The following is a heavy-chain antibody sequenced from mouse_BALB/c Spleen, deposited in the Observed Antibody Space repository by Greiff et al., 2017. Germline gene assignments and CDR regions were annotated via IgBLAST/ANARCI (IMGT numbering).Heavy chain of an antibody. CDR1: GFSLTSYD. D-gene: IGHD2-3*01. CDR2: IWTGGGT. V-gene: IGHV2-9-2*01. J-gene: IGHJ2*01. Sequence: ESGPGLVAPSQSLSITCTVSGFSLTSYDISWIRQPPGKGLEWLGVIWTGGGTNYNSAFMSRLSISKDNSKSQVFLKMNSLQTDDTAIYYCVRDPGYYYFDYWGQGTTLTVSS. CDR3: VRDPGYYYFDY.